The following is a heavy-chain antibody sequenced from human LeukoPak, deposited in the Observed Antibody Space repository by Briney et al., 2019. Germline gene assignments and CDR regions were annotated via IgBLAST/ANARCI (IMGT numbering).Heavy chain of an antibody. CDR1: GYTFTTYY. V-gene: IGHV1-46*01. J-gene: IGHJ4*02. CDR3: ARGSRPVYNLLTGKRYSDY. Sequence: ASVKVSCKASGYTFTTYYVHWVRQAPGQGLEWMGIINASGGSRSYAQKFRGRLTMTRDMSTSTVYLELSSLRSEATAVYYCARGSRPVYNLLTGKRYSDYWGQGTLLTVSS. D-gene: IGHD3-9*01. CDR2: INASGGSR.